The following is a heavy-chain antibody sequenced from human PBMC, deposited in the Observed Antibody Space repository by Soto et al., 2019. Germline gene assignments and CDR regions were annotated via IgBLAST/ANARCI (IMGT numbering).Heavy chain of an antibody. Sequence: QVHLVQSGAEVKKPGSSVRVSCKGSGDTFSRYSISWVHQAPGQGLEWMGRIIPILGIANYAQRFQGRVTLTADKSTNTTYMELSSLKYKETAVSYCARDRGGGTDDGFDIWGQGTTVTVSS. V-gene: IGHV1-69*08. J-gene: IGHJ3*02. CDR3: ARDRGGGTDDGFDI. CDR2: IIPILGIA. CDR1: GDTFSRYS. D-gene: IGHD3-16*01.